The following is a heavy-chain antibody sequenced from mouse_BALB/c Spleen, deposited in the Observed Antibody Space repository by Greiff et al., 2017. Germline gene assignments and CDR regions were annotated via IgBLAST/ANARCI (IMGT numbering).Heavy chain of an antibody. CDR2: ISSGGST. J-gene: IGHJ4*01. CDR1: GFTFSSYG. Sequence: EVQRVESGGGLVQPGGSLKLSCAASGFTFSSYGMSWVRQTPDKRLELVATISSGGSTYYPDSVKGRFTISRDNARNILYLQMSSLRSEDTAMYYCARGDYGSSYYYAMDYWGQGTSVTVSS. CDR3: ARGDYGSSYYYAMDY. V-gene: IGHV5-6-5*01. D-gene: IGHD1-1*01.